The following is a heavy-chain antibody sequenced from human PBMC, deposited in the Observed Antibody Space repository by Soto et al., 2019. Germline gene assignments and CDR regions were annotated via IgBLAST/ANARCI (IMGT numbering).Heavy chain of an antibody. V-gene: IGHV4-30-4*01. Sequence: SETLSLTCTFSGFSISSGDYYLSWIRQPPGKGLEWIGYIYYSGSTYHNPSLKSRVSISVDTSKNRFSLKLSSVTAADTAVYYCARDANYYDSSGYHHTLDYWGQGALVTSPQ. CDR3: ARDANYYDSSGYHHTLDY. CDR1: GFSISSGDYY. CDR2: IYYSGST. J-gene: IGHJ4*02. D-gene: IGHD3-22*01.